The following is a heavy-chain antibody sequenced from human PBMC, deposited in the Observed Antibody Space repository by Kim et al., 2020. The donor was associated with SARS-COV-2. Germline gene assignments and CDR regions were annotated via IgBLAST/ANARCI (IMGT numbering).Heavy chain of an antibody. Sequence: ASVKVSCKASGYTFTDFYMHWVRQAPGHGLEWMGWINPNSGGTHYSLKYQGRVTMTRDTSISTAYMELSSLRFDDTAIYYCASGTEPVGFGELLPNSFDP. J-gene: IGHJ5*02. CDR1: GYTFTDFY. CDR2: INPNSGGT. V-gene: IGHV1-2*02. CDR3: ASGTEPVGFGELLPNSFDP. D-gene: IGHD3-10*01.